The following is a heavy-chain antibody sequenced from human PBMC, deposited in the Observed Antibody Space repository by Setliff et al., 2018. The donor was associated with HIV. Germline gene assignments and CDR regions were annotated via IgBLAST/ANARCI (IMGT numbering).Heavy chain of an antibody. Sequence: PGESLKISCAASGFTFSGAEIHWVRQVSGKGLEWVGRIRSKADKYATDYGASAKGRLIISRDDSKKTAYLQMSSLRAEDTAMYYCLLPCTSGWHNWADPWGQGTLVTSPQ. J-gene: IGHJ5*02. CDR2: IRSKADKYAT. D-gene: IGHD6-19*01. CDR3: LLPCTSGWHNWADP. V-gene: IGHV3-73*01. CDR1: GFTFSGAE.